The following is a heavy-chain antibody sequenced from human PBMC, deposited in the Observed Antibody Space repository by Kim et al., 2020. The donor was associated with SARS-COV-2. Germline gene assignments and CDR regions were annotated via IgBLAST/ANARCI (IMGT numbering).Heavy chain of an antibody. CDR3: ARQEYTSPSDFDL. J-gene: IGHJ2*01. Sequence: SETLSLTCTVSGGSISTYYWTWIRQPPGKGLEWIGYVYYSGSTYYNPSLKSRVGISVDTSQNQLSLKLSSVTAADTAVYYCARQEYTSPSDFDLWGRGTLVTVSS. V-gene: IGHV4-59*08. CDR1: GGSISTYY. CDR2: VYYSGST. D-gene: IGHD5-18*01.